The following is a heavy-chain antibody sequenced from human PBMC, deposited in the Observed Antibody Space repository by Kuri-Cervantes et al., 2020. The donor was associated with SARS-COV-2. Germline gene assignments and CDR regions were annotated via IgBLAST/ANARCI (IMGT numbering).Heavy chain of an antibody. CDR1: GGSVRSGSYY. CDR3: ARDLPGDCSGGSCGGQFGY. Sequence: GSLRLSCTVSGGSVRSGSYYWSWIRQPPGKGLEWLGYMYYTGSTNYNPSLKSRVTISVDTSKNQFSLKLSSVTAADTAVYYCARDLPGDCSGGSCGGQFGYWGQGTLVTVSS. CDR2: MYYTGST. J-gene: IGHJ4*02. V-gene: IGHV4-61*01. D-gene: IGHD2-15*01.